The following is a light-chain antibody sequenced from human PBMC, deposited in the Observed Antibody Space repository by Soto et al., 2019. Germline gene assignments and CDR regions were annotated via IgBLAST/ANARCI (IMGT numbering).Light chain of an antibody. CDR2: DVN. J-gene: IGLJ2*01. Sequence: QSVLTQPRSVSGSPGQSVAISCTGTSSNLGPYNYVSWYQQHPGKAPTLIIYDVNNRPSGVPDRFSGSKSGNTASLTISGLQADDEADYYCCSYAFTFAVFGGGTKLTVL. CDR1: SSNLGPYNY. V-gene: IGLV2-11*01. CDR3: CSYAFTFAV.